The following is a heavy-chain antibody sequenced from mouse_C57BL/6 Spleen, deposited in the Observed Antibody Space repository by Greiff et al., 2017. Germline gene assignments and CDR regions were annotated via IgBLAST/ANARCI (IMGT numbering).Heavy chain of an antibody. D-gene: IGHD2-4*01. CDR2: IWRGGST. CDR3: AKGDYDQYYYAMDY. V-gene: IGHV2-5*01. Sequence: VKLQQSGPGLVQPSQSLSITCTVSGFSLTSYGVHWVRQSPGKGLEWLGVIWRGGSTDYNAAFMSRLSITKDNSKSQVFFKMNSLQADDTAIYYCAKGDYDQYYYAMDYWGQGTSVTVSS. CDR1: GFSLTSYG. J-gene: IGHJ4*01.